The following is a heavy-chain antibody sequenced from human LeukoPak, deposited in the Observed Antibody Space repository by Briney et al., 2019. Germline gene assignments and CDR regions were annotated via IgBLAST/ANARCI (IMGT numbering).Heavy chain of an antibody. Sequence: GGSLRLSCAASGFTFSSYGMHWVRQAPGKGLEWVAFIRYDGSNKYYEDSVKGRFTISRDNSKNTLYLQMNSLRAEDTAVYYCAKDYDILTGLDCWGQGTLVTVSS. D-gene: IGHD3-9*01. V-gene: IGHV3-30*02. J-gene: IGHJ4*02. CDR1: GFTFSSYG. CDR3: AKDYDILTGLDC. CDR2: IRYDGSNK.